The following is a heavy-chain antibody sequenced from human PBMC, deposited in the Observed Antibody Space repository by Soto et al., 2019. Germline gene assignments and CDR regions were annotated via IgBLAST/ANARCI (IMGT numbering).Heavy chain of an antibody. CDR2: ISAYNGNT. Sequence: ASVKVSCKASGYTFTSYGISWVRQAPGQGLEWMGWISAYNGNTNYAQKLQGRVTMTTDTSTSTAYMELRSLRSDDTAVYYCARAVILLRGVSYYYMDVWGKGTTVTVSS. D-gene: IGHD6-25*01. J-gene: IGHJ6*03. V-gene: IGHV1-18*01. CDR1: GYTFTSYG. CDR3: ARAVILLRGVSYYYMDV.